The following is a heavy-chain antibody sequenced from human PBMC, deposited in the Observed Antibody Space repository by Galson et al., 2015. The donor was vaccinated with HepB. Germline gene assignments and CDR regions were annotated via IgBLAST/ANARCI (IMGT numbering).Heavy chain of an antibody. J-gene: IGHJ6*03. CDR2: ISSSSSYI. CDR1: GFTFSSYS. D-gene: IGHD4-11*01. Sequence: SLRLSCAASGFTFSSYSMNWVRQAPGKGLEWVSSISSSSSYIYYADSVKGRFTISRDNAKNSLYLQMNSLRAEDTAVYFCARSMTTGAADYYYMDVWGKGTTVTVSS. CDR3: ARSMTTGAADYYYMDV. V-gene: IGHV3-21*01.